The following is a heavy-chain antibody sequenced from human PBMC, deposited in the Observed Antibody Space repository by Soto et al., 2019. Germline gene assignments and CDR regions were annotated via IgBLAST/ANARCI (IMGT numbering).Heavy chain of an antibody. D-gene: IGHD2-15*01. CDR2: VSYHGSDK. Sequence: QVQLVESGGGVVQPGRSLRLSCVVSGFIFSDYGMHWVRQAPGKGLEWVAAVSYHGSDKYYADSVKGRFTVSRDNSDNTLYLQMSSLRAEDTAMYYWSNSPCRQDCRNTPTAVGEWGQGTMVTVSP. J-gene: IGHJ3*01. CDR3: SNSPCRQDCRNTPTAVGE. CDR1: GFIFSDYG. V-gene: IGHV3-30*18.